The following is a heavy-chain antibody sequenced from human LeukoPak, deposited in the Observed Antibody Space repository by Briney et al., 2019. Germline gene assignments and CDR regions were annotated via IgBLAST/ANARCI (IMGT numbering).Heavy chain of an antibody. CDR1: GFTFSSYA. V-gene: IGHV3-23*01. J-gene: IGHJ2*01. D-gene: IGHD2-2*02. CDR3: AKDLAQKGQLLYIDPDWYFDL. Sequence: GGSLRLSCAASGFTFSSYAMSWVRQAPGKGLEWGSAISGSGGSTYYADSVKGRFTISRDNSKNTLYLKMNSLRAEDTAVYYCAKDLAQKGQLLYIDPDWYFDLWGRGTLVTVSS. CDR2: ISGSGGST.